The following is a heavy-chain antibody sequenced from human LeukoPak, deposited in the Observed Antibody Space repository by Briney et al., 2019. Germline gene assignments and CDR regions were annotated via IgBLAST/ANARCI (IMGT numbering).Heavy chain of an antibody. CDR3: AREDHMSPHQY. J-gene: IGHJ4*02. CDR2: ISAYNGNT. D-gene: IGHD2-2*01. CDR1: GYTFTCYY. V-gene: IGHV1-18*04. Sequence: GASVKVSCKASGYTFTCYYMQWVRQAPGQGREGMGWISAYNGNTNYAQKLQGRVTMTTDTSTSTAYMELRSLRSDDTAVYYCAREDHMSPHQYWGQGTLVTASS.